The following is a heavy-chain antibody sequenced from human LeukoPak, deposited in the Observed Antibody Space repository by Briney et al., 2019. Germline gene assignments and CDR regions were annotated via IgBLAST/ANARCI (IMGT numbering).Heavy chain of an antibody. Sequence: GGSLRLSCAASGFTFSNYEMTWVRQAPGKGLEWVSYISSSGATVYYTDSVKGRFTISRDNAKNSLYLQVNSLRAEDTAVYYCARDQGIFDYWGQGTLVTVSS. CDR1: GFTFSNYE. V-gene: IGHV3-48*03. J-gene: IGHJ4*02. CDR3: ARDQGIFDY. CDR2: ISSSGATV.